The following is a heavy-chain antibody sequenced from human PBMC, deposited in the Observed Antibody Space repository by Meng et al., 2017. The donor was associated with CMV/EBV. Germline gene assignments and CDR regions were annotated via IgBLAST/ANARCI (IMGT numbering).Heavy chain of an antibody. CDR3: ARGRYCSSTSCYGMDV. Sequence: SETLSLTCAVYSGSFSGYYWSWIRQPPGKGLEWIGEINHSGSTNYNPSLKSRVTISVDTSKNQFSLKLSSVTAADTAVYYCARGRYCSSTSCYGMDVWGQGTTVTVSS. D-gene: IGHD2-2*01. V-gene: IGHV4-34*01. CDR1: SGSFSGYY. CDR2: INHSGST. J-gene: IGHJ6*02.